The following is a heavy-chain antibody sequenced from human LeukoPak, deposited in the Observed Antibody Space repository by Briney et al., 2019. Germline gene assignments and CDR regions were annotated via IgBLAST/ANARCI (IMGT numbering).Heavy chain of an antibody. CDR3: ARPSSGYYFPFDY. CDR1: GGSISRYY. Sequence: SETLSLTCTVPGGSISRYYWSWIRQPPGKGLEWLGYVYYSGSTNYNPSLKSRVTISVDTSKNQFSLKLNSVTAADTAVYYCARPSSGYYFPFDYWGQGILVTVSS. J-gene: IGHJ4*02. CDR2: VYYSGST. V-gene: IGHV4-59*08. D-gene: IGHD3-22*01.